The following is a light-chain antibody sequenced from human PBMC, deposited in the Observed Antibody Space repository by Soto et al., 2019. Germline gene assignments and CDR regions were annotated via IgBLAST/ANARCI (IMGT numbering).Light chain of an antibody. CDR2: AAS. CDR3: QKANTFPLT. V-gene: IGKV1-39*01. Sequence: GDLFTITCRASQSIGDNLNWYQQKPGKAPKLLIYAASSLQSGVPSRLSGSGSGTHFTLNISSLQPEDFATYYCQKANTFPLTFGEGTRREIK. CDR1: QSIGDN. J-gene: IGKJ5*01.